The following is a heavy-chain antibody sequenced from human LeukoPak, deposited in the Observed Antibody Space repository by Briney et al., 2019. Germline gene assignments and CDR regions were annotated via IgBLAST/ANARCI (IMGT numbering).Heavy chain of an antibody. D-gene: IGHD2-15*01. CDR3: AIAGGGSDAFDI. V-gene: IGHV1-2*06. J-gene: IGHJ3*02. Sequence: ASVKVSCKAFGYTFTGYFIHWVRQAPGQGLEWMGRINPNTGGTKYTQKFQGRGTMTRDTSISTAYMELSRLTSDDTAVYYCAIAGGGSDAFDIWGQGTMVTVSS. CDR2: INPNTGGT. CDR1: GYTFTGYF.